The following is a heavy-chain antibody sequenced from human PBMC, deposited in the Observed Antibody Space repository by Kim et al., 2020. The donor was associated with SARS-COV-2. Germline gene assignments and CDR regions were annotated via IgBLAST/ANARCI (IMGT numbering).Heavy chain of an antibody. J-gene: IGHJ4*02. CDR3: ARGREYSSSAYYFDY. Sequence: QKVQGRVTVTRDTSTSKVYMELSSLRSEDTAVFYCARGREYSSSAYYFDYWGQGTLVTVSS. D-gene: IGHD6-6*01. V-gene: IGHV1-46*01.